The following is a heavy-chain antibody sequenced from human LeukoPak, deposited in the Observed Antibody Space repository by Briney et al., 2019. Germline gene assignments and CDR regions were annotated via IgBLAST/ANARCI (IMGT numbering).Heavy chain of an antibody. CDR3: AKDIRGGGNYGWFDP. CDR2: ISFSGDT. Sequence: GVSLRLSCAGSGFTLSSQPMSWVRQAPGKGLEWVSSISFSGDTYYADSVKGRFTISRDNSKNTLYLQMNNLRAEDTALYYCAKDIRGGGNYGWFDPWGQGTLVTVSS. J-gene: IGHJ5*02. CDR1: GFTLSSQP. V-gene: IGHV3-23*01. D-gene: IGHD4/OR15-4a*01.